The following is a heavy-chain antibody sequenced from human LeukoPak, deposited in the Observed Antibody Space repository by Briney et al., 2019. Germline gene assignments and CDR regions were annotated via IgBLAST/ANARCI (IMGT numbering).Heavy chain of an antibody. CDR1: GGSISSYY. V-gene: IGHV4-4*07. J-gene: IGHJ4*02. D-gene: IGHD1-26*01. CDR2: IYTSGSP. Sequence: SETLSLTCTVSGGSISSYYWCWIRPPAGQGLEWIGRIYTSGSPHYNASLKSRVSISVDTSKKQFSLKLSSVTAADAAVFYCARENSGRYRKFDYWGEGTLVTVSS. CDR3: ARENSGRYRKFDY.